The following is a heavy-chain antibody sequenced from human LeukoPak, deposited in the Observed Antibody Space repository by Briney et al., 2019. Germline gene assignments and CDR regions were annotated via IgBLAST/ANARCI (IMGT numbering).Heavy chain of an antibody. CDR1: GGTFSSYA. D-gene: IGHD6-13*01. V-gene: IGHV1-18*01. CDR3: AGGIASTGRYYFDY. J-gene: IGHJ4*02. CDR2: ISAYNGNT. Sequence: GSSVKVSCKASGGTFSSYAISWVRQAPGQGLEWMGWISAYNGNTNYAQNFQGRVTMTTDTSTSTAYMELRSLRSDDTAVYYCAGGIASTGRYYFDYWGQGTLVTVSS.